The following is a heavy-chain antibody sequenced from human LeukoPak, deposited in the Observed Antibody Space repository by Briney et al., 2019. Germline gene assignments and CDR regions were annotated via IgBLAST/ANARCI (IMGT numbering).Heavy chain of an antibody. CDR1: GFTVDSYP. D-gene: IGHD3-10*01. J-gene: IGHJ1*01. V-gene: IGHV3-64*01. CDR2: ISSNGGST. Sequence: GGSLRLSCAASGFTVDSYPMYWVRQAPGKGLEYVSAISSNGGSTYYANSVKGRFTISRDSSENTLFLQMNSLRAEDTAVYYCARDRNRGYFQHRGQGTLVTVSS. CDR3: ARDRNRGYFQH.